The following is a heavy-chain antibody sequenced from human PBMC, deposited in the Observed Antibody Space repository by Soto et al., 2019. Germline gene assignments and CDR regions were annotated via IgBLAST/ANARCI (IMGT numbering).Heavy chain of an antibody. D-gene: IGHD4-4*01. V-gene: IGHV5-10-1*01. CDR1: GYSFTTYW. J-gene: IGHJ6*02. CDR2: IDPGGSDT. CDR3: ARVGHDYSNSGMDV. Sequence: GESLKISCTTSGYSFTTYWINWVRQMPGKGLEWMGKIDPGGSDTTYSPSFQGHVTISLDKSITAAYLQWSSLKASDTAMYYCARVGHDYSNSGMDVWGQGTTVTSP.